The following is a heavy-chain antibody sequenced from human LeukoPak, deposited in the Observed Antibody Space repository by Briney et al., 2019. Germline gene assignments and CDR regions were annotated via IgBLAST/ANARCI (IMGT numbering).Heavy chain of an antibody. V-gene: IGHV3-33*01. D-gene: IGHD3-22*01. CDR3: AVTYDKDYYYMDV. J-gene: IGHJ6*03. CDR1: GFTFGDYA. CDR2: IWYDGSNK. Sequence: PGGSLRLSCTASGFTFGDYAMSWFRQAPGKGMEWVAVIWYDGSNKYYADSVKGRFTISRDNSKNTLYLQMNSLRAEDTAVYYCAVTYDKDYYYMDVWGKGTTVTVSS.